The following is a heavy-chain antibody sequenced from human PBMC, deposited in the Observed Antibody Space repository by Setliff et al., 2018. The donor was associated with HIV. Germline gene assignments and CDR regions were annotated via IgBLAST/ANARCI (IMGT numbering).Heavy chain of an antibody. CDR1: GGSIRSSNYY. J-gene: IGHJ3*02. CDR3: ARNIEWEPYAFDI. V-gene: IGHV4-39*07. Sequence: SETLSLTCTVSGGSIRSSNYYWGWIRQPPGKGLEWIGHIYYTGSTYYNPSLKSRGTISVDTSKNQFYLKLNSVTAADSAVYYCARNIEWEPYAFDIWGQGTMVTVSS. CDR2: IYYTGST. D-gene: IGHD1-26*01.